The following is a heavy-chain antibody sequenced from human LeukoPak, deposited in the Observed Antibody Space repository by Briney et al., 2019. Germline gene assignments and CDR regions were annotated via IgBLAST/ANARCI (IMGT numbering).Heavy chain of an antibody. Sequence: ASVTVSCKASVYTFTGYYMHWVRQAPGQGLEWMGWINPNSGGTNYAQKFQGRVTMTRDTSISTAYMELSGLRSDDTAVYYCARVPHYGDYAYWGQGTLVTVSS. CDR2: INPNSGGT. CDR1: VYTFTGYY. J-gene: IGHJ4*02. D-gene: IGHD4-17*01. V-gene: IGHV1-2*02. CDR3: ARVPHYGDYAY.